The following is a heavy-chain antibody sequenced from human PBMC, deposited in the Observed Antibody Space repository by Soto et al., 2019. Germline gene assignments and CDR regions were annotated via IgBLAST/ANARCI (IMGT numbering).Heavy chain of an antibody. V-gene: IGHV1-69*13. Sequence: GASVKVSCKASGGTFSSYAISWVRQAPGQGLEWMGGIIPIFGTANYAQKFQGRVTITADESTSTAYMELSSLRSEDTAVYYCARGDYGGNRWCYWGQGTLVTVSS. D-gene: IGHD4-17*01. J-gene: IGHJ4*02. CDR2: IIPIFGTA. CDR1: GGTFSSYA. CDR3: ARGDYGGNRWCY.